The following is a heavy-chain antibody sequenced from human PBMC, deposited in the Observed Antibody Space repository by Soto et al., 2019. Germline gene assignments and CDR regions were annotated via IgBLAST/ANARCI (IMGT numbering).Heavy chain of an antibody. CDR1: GYTFTGYY. CDR3: ARSPGGVVTAMYYFDY. V-gene: IGHV1-2*04. D-gene: IGHD2-21*02. Sequence: ASVKVSCKASGYTFTGYYMHWVRQAPGQGLEWMGWINPNSGGTNYAQKFQGWVTMTGDTSISTAYMELSRLRSDDTAVYYCARSPGGVVTAMYYFDYWGQGTLVTVSS. CDR2: INPNSGGT. J-gene: IGHJ4*02.